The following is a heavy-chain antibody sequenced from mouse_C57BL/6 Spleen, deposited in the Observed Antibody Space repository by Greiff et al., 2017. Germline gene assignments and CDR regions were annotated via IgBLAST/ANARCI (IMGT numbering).Heavy chain of an antibody. CDR2: IDPSVSET. V-gene: IGHV1-52*01. J-gene: IGHJ4*01. Sequence: QVQLQQPGAELVRPGSSVKLSCKASGYTFTSYWMHWVKQRPIQGLEWIGNIDPSVSETHYNQKFKDKATLTVDKSSSTAYMQLSSLTSEDSAVYYCARSPHYYGSSYKAMDYWGQGTSVTVSS. D-gene: IGHD1-1*01. CDR3: ARSPHYYGSSYKAMDY. CDR1: GYTFTSYW.